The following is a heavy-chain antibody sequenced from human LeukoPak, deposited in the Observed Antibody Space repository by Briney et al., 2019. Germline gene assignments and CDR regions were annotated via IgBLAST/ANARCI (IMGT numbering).Heavy chain of an antibody. CDR2: FYSSGSP. J-gene: IGHJ5*02. CDR1: GGSISTSH. Sequence: PSETLSLTCTVSGGSISTSHWTWIRQPPGKGLEWIGSFYSSGSPNYNPSLKSRVTISVDTSKNQLSLRLTSVTAADTALYFCATGGIWKASDSWGQGTLVTVSS. D-gene: IGHD3-3*01. V-gene: IGHV4-59*01. CDR3: ATGGIWKASDS.